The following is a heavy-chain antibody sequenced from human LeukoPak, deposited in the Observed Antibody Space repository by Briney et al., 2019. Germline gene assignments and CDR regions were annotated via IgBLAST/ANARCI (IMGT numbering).Heavy chain of an antibody. CDR3: ARSQAGYSSSWLDY. Sequence: GASVKVSCKASGYTFTSYGISWVRQAPGQGLEWMGWISAYNGNTNYAQKLQGRVTMTTDTSTSTAYMELRSLRSDDTAVYYCARSQAGYSSSWLDYWGQGTLVTVSS. V-gene: IGHV1-18*01. CDR2: ISAYNGNT. D-gene: IGHD6-13*01. J-gene: IGHJ4*02. CDR1: GYTFTSYG.